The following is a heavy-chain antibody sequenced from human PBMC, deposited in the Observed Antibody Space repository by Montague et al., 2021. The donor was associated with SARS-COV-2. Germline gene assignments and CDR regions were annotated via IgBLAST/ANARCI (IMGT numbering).Heavy chain of an antibody. V-gene: IGHV4-30-4*08. CDR2: IYSTGDT. J-gene: IGHJ6*02. CDR3: AREVVHVDVLTDIPKILYYGLDV. Sequence: TLSLTCTVSGGAINSGDYYWTWIRQPPGKGLEWIGNIYSTGDTSYSPSLKGRVGISLDTSKNQVSPNLRSVAAADTAVYYCAREVVHVDVLTDIPKILYYGLDVWGQGTTVVVSS. CDR1: GGAINSGDYY. D-gene: IGHD2-21*02.